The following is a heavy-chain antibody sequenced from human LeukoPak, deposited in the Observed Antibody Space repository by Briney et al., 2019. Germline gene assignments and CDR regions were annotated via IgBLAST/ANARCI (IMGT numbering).Heavy chain of an antibody. CDR3: ARLQEGYYFDY. D-gene: IGHD1-1*01. Sequence: GGSLRLSCAASGFTFSSYSMNWVRQAPGNRLEWVSSISSSSSYIYYADSVKGRFTISRDNAKNSLYLQMNSLRAEDTAVYYCARLQEGYYFDYWGQGTLVTVSS. CDR1: GFTFSSYS. J-gene: IGHJ4*02. CDR2: ISSSSSYI. V-gene: IGHV3-21*01.